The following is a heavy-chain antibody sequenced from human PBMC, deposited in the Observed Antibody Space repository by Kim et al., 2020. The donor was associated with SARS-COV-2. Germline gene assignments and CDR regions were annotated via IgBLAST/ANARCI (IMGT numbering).Heavy chain of an antibody. V-gene: IGHV4-39*01. D-gene: IGHD1-26*01. J-gene: IGHJ2*01. CDR3: ARHGSAWKNWYFDL. Sequence: YHPSLKGRVTISLDTSNSQFTLKVRSGTAADTAVYYCARHGSAWKNWYFDLWGRGTLVTVSS.